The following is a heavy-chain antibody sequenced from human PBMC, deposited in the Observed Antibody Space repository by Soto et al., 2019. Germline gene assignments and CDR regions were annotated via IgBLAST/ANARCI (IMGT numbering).Heavy chain of an antibody. CDR3: ARQRGADIVATNEGSYYYGMGV. J-gene: IGHJ6*02. V-gene: IGHV5-10-1*01. Sequence: GESLKISCKGSGYSFTSYWISWVRQMPGKGLEWMGRIDPSDSYTNYSPSFQGHVTISADKSISTAYLQWSSLKASDTAMYYCARQRGADIVATNEGSYYYGMGVWGQGTTVTVSS. CDR2: IDPSDSYT. D-gene: IGHD5-12*01. CDR1: GYSFTSYW.